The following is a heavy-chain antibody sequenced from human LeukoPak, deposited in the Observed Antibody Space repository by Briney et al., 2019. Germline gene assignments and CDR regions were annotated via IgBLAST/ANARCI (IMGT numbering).Heavy chain of an antibody. D-gene: IGHD2-2*01. V-gene: IGHV1-8*01. Sequence: ASVKVSCKASGYTFTSYAINWVRQATGQGLEWMGWMNPNSGNTGYAQKFQGRVTMTRNTSISTAYMELSSLRSEDTAVYYCARENIVVVPGNYYYYGMDVWGQGTTVTVSS. J-gene: IGHJ6*02. CDR3: ARENIVVVPGNYYYYGMDV. CDR2: MNPNSGNT. CDR1: GYTFTSYA.